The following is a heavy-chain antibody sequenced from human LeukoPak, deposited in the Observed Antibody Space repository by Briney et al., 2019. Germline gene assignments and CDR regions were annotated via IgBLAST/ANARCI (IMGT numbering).Heavy chain of an antibody. CDR1: GFTFSSYS. CDR2: ISSSSYI. J-gene: IGHJ6*02. D-gene: IGHD3-3*01. CDR3: ARDTVFGVITGPRMDV. Sequence: GGSLRLSCAASGFTFSSYSMNWVRQAPGKGLEWVSSISSSSYIYYADSVKGRFTISRDNAKNSLYLQMNSLRAEDTAVYYCARDTVFGVITGPRMDVWGQGTTVTVSS. V-gene: IGHV3-21*01.